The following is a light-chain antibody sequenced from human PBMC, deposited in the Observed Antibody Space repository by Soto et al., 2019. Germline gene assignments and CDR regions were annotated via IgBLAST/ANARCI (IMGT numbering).Light chain of an antibody. Sequence: AIRMTQSPSSLSASTGDRVTITCRASQGISSYLAWYHQKPGKAPKLLIYAASTLQSGVPSRFSGSGSGTDFTLTISGLQSEDFATYYCQQYYSYPRTFGPGTKVDI. V-gene: IGKV1-8*01. CDR1: QGISSY. CDR2: AAS. CDR3: QQYYSYPRT. J-gene: IGKJ3*01.